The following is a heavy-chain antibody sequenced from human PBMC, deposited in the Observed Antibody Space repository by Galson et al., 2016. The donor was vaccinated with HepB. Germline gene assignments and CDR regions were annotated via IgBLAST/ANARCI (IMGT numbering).Heavy chain of an antibody. V-gene: IGHV4-61*01. D-gene: IGHD1-26*01. Sequence: ETLSLTCSVSGGSLSNDNYFWSWIRQPPGKGLEWIGFIQYSGRTNCNPSLRIRVTISVDTSKNQFSLKLSSVTAADTAVYYCTRDQLGSYMAYWGQGTLVTVSS. CDR2: IQYSGRT. CDR3: TRDQLGSYMAY. CDR1: GGSLSNDNYF. J-gene: IGHJ4*02.